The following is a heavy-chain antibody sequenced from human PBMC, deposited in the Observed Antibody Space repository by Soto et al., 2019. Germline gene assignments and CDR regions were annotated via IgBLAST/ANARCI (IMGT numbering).Heavy chain of an antibody. D-gene: IGHD6-25*01. Sequence: SETLSLTCTVSGGSINSYYWSWIRQPPGKGLEWIGYIYYSGSTNYNPSLKSRVTISVDTSKNQFSLKLSSVTAADTAVYYCARGGSSAWHNWFDPWGQGTLVTVSS. V-gene: IGHV4-59*01. CDR2: IYYSGST. J-gene: IGHJ5*02. CDR1: GGSINSYY. CDR3: ARGGSSAWHNWFDP.